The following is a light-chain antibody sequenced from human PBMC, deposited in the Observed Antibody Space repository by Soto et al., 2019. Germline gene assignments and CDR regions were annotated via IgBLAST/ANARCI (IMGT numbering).Light chain of an antibody. J-gene: IGLJ2*01. Sequence: QSVLTQPRSVSGSPGQSLTISCTGASSDVGSYNYVSWYQQYPGKAPKLMIYDVTKRPSGVPDRFSGSKSGNTASLSISGLQAADEADYYCCSYAGNNILVFGGGTKVTV. CDR1: SSDVGSYNY. V-gene: IGLV2-11*01. CDR3: CSYAGNNILV. CDR2: DVT.